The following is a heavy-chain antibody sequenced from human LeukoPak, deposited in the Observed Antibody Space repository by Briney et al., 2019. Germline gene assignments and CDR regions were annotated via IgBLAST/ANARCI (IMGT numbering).Heavy chain of an antibody. V-gene: IGHV1-46*01. Sequence: ASVKVSCKASGYTFTSYYMHWVRQAPGQGLEWMGIINPSGGSTSYAQKFQGRVTMTRDMSTSTVYMELSSLRSEDTAVYYCARDPSPHDILTGYYLCYYMDVWGKGTTVTVSS. CDR1: GYTFTSYY. CDR3: ARDPSPHDILTGYYLCYYMDV. D-gene: IGHD3-9*01. J-gene: IGHJ6*03. CDR2: INPSGGST.